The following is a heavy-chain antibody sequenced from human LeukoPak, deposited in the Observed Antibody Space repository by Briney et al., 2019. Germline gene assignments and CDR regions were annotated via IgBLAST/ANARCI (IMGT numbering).Heavy chain of an antibody. Sequence: GGSLRLSCAASGFTFSSYAMHWVRQAPGKGLEWVAVISYGGSNKYYADSVKGRFTISRDNSKNTLYLQMNSLRAEDTAVYYCARDHFTVAGNLDFWGQGTLVTVSS. CDR3: ARDHFTVAGNLDF. V-gene: IGHV3-30*04. CDR1: GFTFSSYA. D-gene: IGHD6-19*01. CDR2: ISYGGSNK. J-gene: IGHJ4*02.